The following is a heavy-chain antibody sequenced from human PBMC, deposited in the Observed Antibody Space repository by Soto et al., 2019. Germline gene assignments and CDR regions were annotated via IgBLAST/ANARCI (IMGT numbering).Heavy chain of an antibody. CDR3: ARESRVTPAFDY. V-gene: IGHV3-30-3*01. D-gene: IGHD4-4*01. CDR1: GFTFSSYA. J-gene: IGHJ4*02. Sequence: LRLSCAASGFTFSSYAMHWVRQAPGKGLEWVAVISYDGSNKYYSDYVKGRFTISRDNSKNTLYLQMNSLRAEDTAVYYCARESRVTPAFDYWGQGTLVTVSS. CDR2: ISYDGSNK.